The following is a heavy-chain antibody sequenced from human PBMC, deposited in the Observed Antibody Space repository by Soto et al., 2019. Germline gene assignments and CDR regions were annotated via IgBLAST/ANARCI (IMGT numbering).Heavy chain of an antibody. CDR2: LHFSGST. Sequence: ASETLSLTCIISGDSLNIQNDYWTWIPHLPGKGLQWIGYLHFSGSTYSNPSLESRVSISTDTAKTQFSLELISVTVADTAVYYCARDSYSYGYPSPLTFDRWGQGTLVTVSS. V-gene: IGHV4-31*03. D-gene: IGHD5-18*01. CDR3: ARDSYSYGYPSPLTFDR. J-gene: IGHJ4*02. CDR1: GDSLNIQNDY.